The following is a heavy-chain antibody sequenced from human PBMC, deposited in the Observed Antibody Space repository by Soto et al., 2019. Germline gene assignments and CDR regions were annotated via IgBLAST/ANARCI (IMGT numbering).Heavy chain of an antibody. D-gene: IGHD3-3*01. Sequence: GGSLRLSCAASGFTFSSYNMNWVRQAPGKGLEWVSSISSSSSYIYYADSVKGRFTISRDNAKNSLYLQMNSLRAEDTAVYYCARGYYDFWSGSDYWGQGTLVTVSS. J-gene: IGHJ4*02. CDR3: ARGYYDFWSGSDY. V-gene: IGHV3-21*01. CDR1: GFTFSSYN. CDR2: ISSSSSYI.